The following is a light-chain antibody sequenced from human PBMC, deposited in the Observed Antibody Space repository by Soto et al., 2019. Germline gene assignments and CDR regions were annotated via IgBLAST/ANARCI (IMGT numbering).Light chain of an antibody. CDR2: DAS. Sequence: EIGLTQSPATLSLSAGERATLSWRASQSVRSSLAWYQQQPGQAPRLLIFDASNRATGIPPRFSGSGSGTEFNLTISSLQSEDFGVYYCQQYNNWPRATFGGGTKVDIK. V-gene: IGKV3-11*01. CDR3: QQYNNWPRAT. J-gene: IGKJ4*01. CDR1: QSVRSS.